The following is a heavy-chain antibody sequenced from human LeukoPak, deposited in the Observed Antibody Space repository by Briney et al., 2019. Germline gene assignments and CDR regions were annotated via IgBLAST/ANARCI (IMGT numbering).Heavy chain of an antibody. D-gene: IGHD6-13*01. CDR1: GYTFTGYY. CDR3: ARRRGIAAAGNNWFDP. V-gene: IGHV1-2*02. CDR2: INPNSGGT. J-gene: IGHJ5*02. Sequence: ASVKVSCKASGYTFTGYYMHRVRQAPGQGLEWMGWINPNSGGTNYAQKFQGRVTMTRDTSISTAYMELSRLRSDDTAVYYCARRRGIAAAGNNWFDPWGQGTLVTVSS.